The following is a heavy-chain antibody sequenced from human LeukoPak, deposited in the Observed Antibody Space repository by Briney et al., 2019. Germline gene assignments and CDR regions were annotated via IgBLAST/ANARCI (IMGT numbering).Heavy chain of an antibody. V-gene: IGHV3-23*01. CDR2: ISGSGGST. Sequence: GGSLRLSCAASGFTFSSYAMSWVRQAPGKGLEWVSAISGSGGSTYYADSVKGRFTISRDNSKNTLYLQMNSLRAEDTAVYYCARAGHSLEWLLYPDAFDIWGQGTMVTVSS. CDR1: GFTFSSYA. CDR3: ARAGHSLEWLLYPDAFDI. D-gene: IGHD3-3*01. J-gene: IGHJ3*02.